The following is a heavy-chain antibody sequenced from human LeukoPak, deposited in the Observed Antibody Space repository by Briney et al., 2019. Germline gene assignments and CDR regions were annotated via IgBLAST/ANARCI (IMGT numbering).Heavy chain of an antibody. CDR1: GGSISSYY. CDR2: IYYSGST. J-gene: IGHJ4*02. Sequence: SETLSLTCTVSGGSISSYYWSWIRQPPGKGLEWIGYIYYSGSTNYNPSLKSRVTISVGTSKNQFSLKLSSVTAADTAVYYCARGIAVAGVDYWGQGTLVTVSS. D-gene: IGHD6-19*01. CDR3: ARGIAVAGVDY. V-gene: IGHV4-59*01.